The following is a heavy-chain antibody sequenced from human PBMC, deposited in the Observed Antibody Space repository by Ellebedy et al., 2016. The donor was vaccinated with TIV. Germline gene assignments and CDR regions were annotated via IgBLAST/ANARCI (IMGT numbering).Heavy chain of an antibody. J-gene: IGHJ4*02. Sequence: GESLKISXAASGFTFSSYAMHWVRQAPGKGLEWVAVIWYDGSNKYYADSVKGRFTISRDNSKNTLYLQMNSLRAEDTAVYYCAKDWDDVDYWGQGTLVTVSS. V-gene: IGHV3-30*02. CDR3: AKDWDDVDY. D-gene: IGHD1-26*01. CDR1: GFTFSSYA. CDR2: IWYDGSNK.